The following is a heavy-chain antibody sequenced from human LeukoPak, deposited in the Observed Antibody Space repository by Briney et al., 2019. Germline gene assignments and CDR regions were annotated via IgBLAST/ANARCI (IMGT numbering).Heavy chain of an antibody. V-gene: IGHV4-59*01. D-gene: IGHD3-3*01. CDR1: GGSISTYY. J-gene: IGHJ5*02. CDR2: IYYSGST. Sequence: SETLSLTCTVSGGSISTYYWSWIRRPPGKGLEWIGYIYYSGSTNYNPSLKSRVTISVDTSKNQFSLKLSSVTAADTAVYYCARTNYDFWSGYNFGPWGQGTLVTVSS. CDR3: ARTNYDFWSGYNFGP.